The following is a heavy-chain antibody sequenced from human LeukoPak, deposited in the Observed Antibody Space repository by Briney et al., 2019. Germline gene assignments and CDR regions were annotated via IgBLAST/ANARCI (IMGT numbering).Heavy chain of an antibody. V-gene: IGHV3-30*02. D-gene: IGHD3-10*01. Sequence: GGSLRLSCAASGFTFSSYGIHWVRQAPGKGLEWVAFIRYDGSNKYYTDSVKGRFTISRDNSKNTLYLQLNSLRAEDMAVYYCAKTGSRAQGGLDYWGQGTLVTVSS. J-gene: IGHJ4*02. CDR2: IRYDGSNK. CDR1: GFTFSSYG. CDR3: AKTGSRAQGGLDY.